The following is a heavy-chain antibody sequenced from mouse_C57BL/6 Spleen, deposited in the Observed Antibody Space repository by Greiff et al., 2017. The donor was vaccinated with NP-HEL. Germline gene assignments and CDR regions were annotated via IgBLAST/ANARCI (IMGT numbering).Heavy chain of an antibody. Sequence: VQLQQSGAELVRPGTSVKVSCKASGYAFTNYLIEWVKQRPGQGLEWIGVINPGSGGTNYNEKFKGKATLTADKSSSTAYMQLSSLTSEDSAVYCWARDGNYGYWYFDVWGTGTTVTVSS. CDR2: INPGSGGT. D-gene: IGHD2-1*01. CDR3: ARDGNYGYWYFDV. J-gene: IGHJ1*03. V-gene: IGHV1-54*01. CDR1: GYAFTNYL.